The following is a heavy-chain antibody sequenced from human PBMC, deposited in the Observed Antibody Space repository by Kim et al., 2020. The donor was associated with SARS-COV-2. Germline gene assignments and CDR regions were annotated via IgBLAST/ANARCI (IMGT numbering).Heavy chain of an antibody. V-gene: IGHV1-69*01. Sequence: YAQKFQGRVTITADESTSTAYMELSSLRSEDTAVYYCARDDSSGIGSFDYWGQGTLVTVSS. J-gene: IGHJ4*02. CDR3: ARDDSSGIGSFDY. D-gene: IGHD3-22*01.